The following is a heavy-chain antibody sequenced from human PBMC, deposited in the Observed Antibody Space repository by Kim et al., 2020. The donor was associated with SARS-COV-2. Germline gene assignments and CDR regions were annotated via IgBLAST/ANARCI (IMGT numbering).Heavy chain of an antibody. V-gene: IGHV3-23*01. J-gene: IGHJ2*01. CDR3: ARMDYFETWYFDL. D-gene: IGHD4-17*01. Sequence: YADSVKGRFTISQGNAKNTLYLQMNRLRAEDTAGYYCARMDYFETWYFDLWGRGTLVTVSS.